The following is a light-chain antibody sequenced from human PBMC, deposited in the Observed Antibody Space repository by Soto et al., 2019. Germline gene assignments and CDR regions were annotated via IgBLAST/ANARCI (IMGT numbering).Light chain of an antibody. CDR3: QQYGSSPYT. V-gene: IGKV3-20*01. CDR1: QSVSRNY. J-gene: IGKJ2*01. Sequence: EVVLTQSPGTLSLSPGQRATLTCRASQSVSRNYLSWYHQKPGQAPRLLIYGASSRATGIPDRFAGSGSGTDFPLTISRLEPEDFAVYYCQQYGSSPYTFGQGTKLEIK. CDR2: GAS.